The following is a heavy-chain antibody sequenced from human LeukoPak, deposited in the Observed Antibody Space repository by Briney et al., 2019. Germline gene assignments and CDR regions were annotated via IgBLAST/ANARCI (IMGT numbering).Heavy chain of an antibody. V-gene: IGHV4-59*08. CDR3: ARHGGGWSNFDY. D-gene: IGHD6-19*01. J-gene: IGHJ4*02. Sequence: SETLSLTCTVSGGSISSYYWSWIRQVPGKGLEWIAYIYYIGSTDYNPSLKSRVTISVDTSKNQFSLKLSSVTAADTAAYYCARHGGGWSNFDYWGQGTLVTVSS. CDR2: IYYIGST. CDR1: GGSISSYY.